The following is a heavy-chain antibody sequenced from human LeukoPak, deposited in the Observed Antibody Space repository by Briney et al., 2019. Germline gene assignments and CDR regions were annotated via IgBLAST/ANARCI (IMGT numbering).Heavy chain of an antibody. CDR1: GFSFGSFW. Sequence: GGSLRLSCTASGFSFGSFWMSWVRQAPGKGLEWVANIKQDGSEKDYLGSVKGRFTISRDNAKNSLYLQMNSLRAEDTAVYYCVREKSVGAHGDYYYYYYMDVWGKGTSVTISS. J-gene: IGHJ6*03. V-gene: IGHV3-7*01. CDR2: IKQDGSEK. D-gene: IGHD1-26*01. CDR3: VREKSVGAHGDYYYYYYMDV.